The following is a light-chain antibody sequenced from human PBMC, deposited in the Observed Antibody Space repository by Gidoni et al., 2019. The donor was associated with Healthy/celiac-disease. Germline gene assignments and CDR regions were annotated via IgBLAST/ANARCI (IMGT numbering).Light chain of an antibody. CDR3: QQSYSTLIFT. Sequence: DIQMTQSPSSLSASVGDRVTITCLASQSISSYLNWYQQKPGKAPKLLIYAASSLQSGVPSRFSGSGSGTDFTLTISRLQPEDFATYYCQQSYSTLIFTFGPGTKVDIK. CDR2: AAS. J-gene: IGKJ3*01. V-gene: IGKV1-39*01. CDR1: QSISSY.